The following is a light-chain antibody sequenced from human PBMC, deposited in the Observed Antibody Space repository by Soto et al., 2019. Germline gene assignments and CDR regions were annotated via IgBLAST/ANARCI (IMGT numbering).Light chain of an antibody. Sequence: QSALTQPRSVSGSPGQSVSVSCSGTSSDVGGHNYVSCYQQYPGKAPKLIIYDVTKRPSGVPDRFSGSKSGNTASLTIFGLQAEDEADYYCCSYAGSSSFLFGTGTKLTVL. V-gene: IGLV2-11*01. CDR3: CSYAGSSSFL. CDR2: DVT. J-gene: IGLJ1*01. CDR1: SSDVGGHNY.